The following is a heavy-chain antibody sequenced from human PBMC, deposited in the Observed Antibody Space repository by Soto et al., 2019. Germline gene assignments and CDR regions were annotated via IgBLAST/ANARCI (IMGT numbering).Heavy chain of an antibody. Sequence: GGSLRLSCAASGFTFSDYYMSWIRQAPGKGLEWVSYISSSSSYTNYADSVKGRFTISRDNAKNSLYLQMNSLRAEDTAVYYCARAYNWNDEDDAFDIWGQGTMVTVSS. CDR2: ISSSSSYT. J-gene: IGHJ3*02. D-gene: IGHD1-1*01. V-gene: IGHV3-11*05. CDR3: ARAYNWNDEDDAFDI. CDR1: GFTFSDYY.